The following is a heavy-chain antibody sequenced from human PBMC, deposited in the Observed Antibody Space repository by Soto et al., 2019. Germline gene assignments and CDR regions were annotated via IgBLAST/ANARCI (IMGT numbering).Heavy chain of an antibody. CDR3: ASSYFRGVAAARGFDY. V-gene: IGHV3-23*01. D-gene: IGHD6-13*01. CDR1: GFTFSSYA. J-gene: IGHJ4*02. Sequence: GGSLRLSCAASGFTFSSYAMSWVRQAPGKGLEWVSAISGSGGSTYSEDSVKGRFTISRDNSKNTLYLQINSLRAEDTAVYYGASSYFRGVAAARGFDYWGQGTLVTVSS. CDR2: ISGSGGST.